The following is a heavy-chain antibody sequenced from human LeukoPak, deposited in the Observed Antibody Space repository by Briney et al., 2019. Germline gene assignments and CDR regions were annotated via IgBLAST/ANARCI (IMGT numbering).Heavy chain of an antibody. CDR1: GGSISYYY. CDR3: ARATSYGDYIDH. CDR2: IDYSRSS. V-gene: IGHV4-59*08. D-gene: IGHD4-17*01. Sequence: SETLSLTCTVSGGSISYYYWTWIRQPPGKGLERIGYIDYSRSSGYNPSLKSRIALSVDASKNQFSLKLISVTAADTAVYYCARATSYGDYIDHWGQGTLVTVSS. J-gene: IGHJ4*02.